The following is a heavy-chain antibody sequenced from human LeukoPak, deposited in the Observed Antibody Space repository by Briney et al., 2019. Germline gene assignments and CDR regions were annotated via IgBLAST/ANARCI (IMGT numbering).Heavy chain of an antibody. D-gene: IGHD2-2*02. CDR1: GGSLSSSSYC. CDR2: IYYSGST. CDR3: ARHPRYCSSTSCYTGWYFDL. Sequence: SETLSLTCTVSGGSLSSSSYCWGWIRQPPGKGLEWIGSIYYSGSTYYNPSLKSRVTISVDTSKNQFSLKLSSVTAADTAVYYCARHPRYCSSTSCYTGWYFDLWGRGTLVTVSS. J-gene: IGHJ2*01. V-gene: IGHV4-39*01.